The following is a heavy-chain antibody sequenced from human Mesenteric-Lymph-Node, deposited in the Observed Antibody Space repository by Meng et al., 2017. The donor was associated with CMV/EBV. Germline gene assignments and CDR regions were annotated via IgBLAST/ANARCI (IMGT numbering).Heavy chain of an antibody. CDR2: IKQDGSEK. D-gene: IGHD1-1*01. CDR1: GFTFSSYW. J-gene: IGHJ4*02. Sequence: GESLKISCAASGFTFSSYWMSWVRQAPGKGLEWVANIKQDGSEKYYVDSVKGRFTISRDNSRNTLYLQMNSLRAEDTAVYYCARRGMYTPRPDFDYWGQGTLVTVSS. V-gene: IGHV3-7*03. CDR3: ARRGMYTPRPDFDY.